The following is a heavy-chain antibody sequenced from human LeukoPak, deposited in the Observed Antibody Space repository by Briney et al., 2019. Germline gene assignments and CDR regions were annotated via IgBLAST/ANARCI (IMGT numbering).Heavy chain of an antibody. CDR2: ISAYNGNT. J-gene: IGHJ4*02. CDR1: GYTFTSYG. D-gene: IGHD3-22*01. V-gene: IGHV1-18*01. Sequence: GASVKVSCKASGYTFTSYGISWVRQAPGQGLEWMGWISAYNGNTNYAQKLQGRVTMTTDTSTSTAYMELRSLRSDNTAVYYCARDWYYYDSSGYYRFDYWAREPWSPSP. CDR3: ARDWYYYDSSGYYRFDY.